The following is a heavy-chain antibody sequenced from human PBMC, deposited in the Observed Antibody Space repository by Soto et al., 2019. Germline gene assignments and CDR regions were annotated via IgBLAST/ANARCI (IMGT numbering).Heavy chain of an antibody. D-gene: IGHD6-19*01. V-gene: IGHV4-30-2*01. CDR2: IYHSGST. Sequence: QLQLQESGSGLVKPSQTLSLTCAVSGGSISSGGYSWSWIRQPPGKGLEWIGYIYHSGSTYYNPSLKSRVTISVDRSNNQFSLKLSSVTAADTAVYYCARAGGLGAVAADYWCQGTLVTVSS. CDR3: ARAGGLGAVAADY. J-gene: IGHJ4*02. CDR1: GGSISSGGYS.